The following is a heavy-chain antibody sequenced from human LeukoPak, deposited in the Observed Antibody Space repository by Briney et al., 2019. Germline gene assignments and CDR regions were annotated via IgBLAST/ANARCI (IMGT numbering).Heavy chain of an antibody. Sequence: GGSLRLSCSASGFIFSTYTMYWVRQAPGKGLEYVSVINGDGRTTYYMDSVKGRFTISRDNSKNTLYLQMSSLRADDTAVYYCVGDQVDDTGYRKWGQGTRVTVSA. CDR3: VGDQVDDTGYRK. D-gene: IGHD5-12*01. CDR1: GFIFSTYT. CDR2: INGDGRTT. V-gene: IGHV3-64D*06. J-gene: IGHJ4*02.